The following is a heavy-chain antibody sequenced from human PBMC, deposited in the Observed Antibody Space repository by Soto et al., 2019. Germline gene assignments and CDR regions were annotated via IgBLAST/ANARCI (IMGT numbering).Heavy chain of an antibody. Sequence: QVQLQESGPGVVEPSQTLSLTCTVSGGSINNNGYFWSWIRQPPGSGLEWIGHIYNSGSTYSNPSLKSRLTISVDPSNNQFSLKLSSVTAADTAVYYCARGPSGDKVDYWGQGTLVTVSS. CDR2: IYNSGST. CDR3: ARGPSGDKVDY. D-gene: IGHD1-26*01. J-gene: IGHJ4*02. V-gene: IGHV4-30-4*01. CDR1: GGSINNNGYF.